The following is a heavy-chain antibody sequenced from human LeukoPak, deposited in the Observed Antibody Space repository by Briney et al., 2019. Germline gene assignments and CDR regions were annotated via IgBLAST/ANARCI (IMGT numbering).Heavy chain of an antibody. CDR2: ISWSSATI. D-gene: IGHD2-2*01. CDR1: GLTFDSYG. V-gene: IGHV3-9*01. CDR3: SRDGSSTPPYHFDN. J-gene: IGHJ4*02. Sequence: GGSLRLSCTASGLTFDSYGFHWVRQPPGQGLEWVASISWSSATIRYADSVKGRFIISRDNDKNSLYLQMNNLKMDDTAFYFCSRDGSSTPPYHFDNWGQGTLVTVSS.